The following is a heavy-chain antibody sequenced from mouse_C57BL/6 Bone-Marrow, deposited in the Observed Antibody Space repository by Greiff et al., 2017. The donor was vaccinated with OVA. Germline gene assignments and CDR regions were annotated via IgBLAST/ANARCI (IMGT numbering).Heavy chain of an antibody. Sequence: VKQSCKASGYTFTSYWMHWVKQRPGRGLEWIGRIDPNSGGTKYNEKFKSKATLTVDKPSSTAYMQLSSLTSEDSAVYYCAKATDAMDYWGQGTSVTVSS. D-gene: IGHD3-2*02. CDR1: GYTFTSYW. J-gene: IGHJ4*01. CDR3: AKATDAMDY. CDR2: IDPNSGGT. V-gene: IGHV1-72*01.